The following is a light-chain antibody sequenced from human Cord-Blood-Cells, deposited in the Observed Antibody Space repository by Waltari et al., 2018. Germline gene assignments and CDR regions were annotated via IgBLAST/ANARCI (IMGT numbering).Light chain of an antibody. V-gene: IGLV2-23*01. Sequence: QSALPQPASVSGSPGQSLTISCTGTSSDVGSYNLVSWYQQHPGKAPKLMIYEGSKRPSGVSNRFSGSKSGNTASLTISGLQAEDEADYYCCSYAGSVVFGGGTKLTVL. CDR2: EGS. CDR3: CSYAGSVV. J-gene: IGLJ2*01. CDR1: SSDVGSYNL.